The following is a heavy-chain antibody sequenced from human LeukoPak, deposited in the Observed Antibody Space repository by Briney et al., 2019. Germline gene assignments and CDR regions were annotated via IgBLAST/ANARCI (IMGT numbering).Heavy chain of an antibody. Sequence: ASVKVSCKASGYTFTSYAMNWVRQAPGQGLEWIGWINTNTGNPTYAQGFTGRFVFSLDTSVSTAYLQISSLKAEDTAVYYCARTKSELTVYGMDVWGQGTTVTVSS. CDR1: GYTFTSYA. J-gene: IGHJ6*02. CDR3: ARTKSELTVYGMDV. CDR2: INTNTGNP. V-gene: IGHV7-4-1*02. D-gene: IGHD1-20*01.